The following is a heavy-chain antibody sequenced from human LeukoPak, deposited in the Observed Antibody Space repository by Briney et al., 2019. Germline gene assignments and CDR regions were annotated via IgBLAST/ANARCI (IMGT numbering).Heavy chain of an antibody. CDR3: ARGNWAYYASGIYGMDV. J-gene: IGHJ6*02. Sequence: QPGGSLRLCCAASGFTFSTYDMHWGRQPAGKGLEWVSTVGADAETYYPGSVRGRFTITRDNAKNTVHLQMNSLRAGDTAVYFCARGNWAYYASGIYGMDVWGQGTTVTVSS. V-gene: IGHV3-13*01. CDR2: VGADAET. D-gene: IGHD3-10*01. CDR1: GFTFSTYD.